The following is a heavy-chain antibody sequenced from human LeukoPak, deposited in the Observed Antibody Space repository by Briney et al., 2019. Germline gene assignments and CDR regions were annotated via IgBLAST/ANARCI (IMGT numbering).Heavy chain of an antibody. CDR3: ARVGAAIPITMVRGVFGV. Sequence: TMGPSCNISGGSNSRSLYCRRRIHKQPGKGLEWIGSIYYSGSTNYNPSLKSRVTISVDTSKNQFSLKLSSVTAADTAVYYCARVGAAIPITMVRGVFGVWGQGTTVTVSS. J-gene: IGHJ6*02. CDR1: GGSNSRSLYC. D-gene: IGHD3-10*01. V-gene: IGHV4-39*07. CDR2: IYYSGST.